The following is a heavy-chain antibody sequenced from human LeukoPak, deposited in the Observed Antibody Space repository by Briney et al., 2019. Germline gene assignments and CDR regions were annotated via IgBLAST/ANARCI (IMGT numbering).Heavy chain of an antibody. CDR2: ISYDGSNK. V-gene: IGHV3-30*18. CDR3: AKDFVLVVPAHRSGMAV. D-gene: IGHD2-2*01. CDR1: GFTFSSYG. Sequence: GGSLRLSCAASGFTFSSYGMHWVRQAPGKGLEWVAVISYDGSNKYYADSVKGRFTISRDNSKNTLYLQMNSLRAEDTAVYYCAKDFVLVVPAHRSGMAVWGQGTTVTVSS. J-gene: IGHJ6*02.